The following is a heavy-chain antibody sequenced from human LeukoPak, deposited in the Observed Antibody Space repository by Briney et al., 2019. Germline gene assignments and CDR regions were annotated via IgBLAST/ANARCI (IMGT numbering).Heavy chain of an antibody. J-gene: IGHJ4*02. V-gene: IGHV3-15*01. CDR3: ATAPGYWANAHFDY. Sequence: GGSLKLSCAASGFTFFNAWMNWVRQTAGKGLEWGGRLRSKTDGGTTDYAASVKGRFTISRDDSKNTMYLQMNSLKTEDTAVYYCATAPGYWANAHFDYWGQGTLVTVSS. D-gene: IGHD3-22*01. CDR1: GFTFFNAW. CDR2: LRSKTDGGTT.